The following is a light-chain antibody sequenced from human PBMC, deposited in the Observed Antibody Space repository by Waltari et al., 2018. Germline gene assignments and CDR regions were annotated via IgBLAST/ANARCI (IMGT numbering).Light chain of an antibody. CDR3: QQYDAGST. Sequence: DIPITPSPSTLSASVGARVTILCRASQTVHNWVAWYQQQPGAAPKLLIHKTSTLQSGVPSRFSGSGSGTEFTLTGSSLQPDDFATYDCQQYDAGSTFGQGTQLEI. CDR2: KTS. V-gene: IGKV1-5*03. J-gene: IGKJ2*01. CDR1: QTVHNW.